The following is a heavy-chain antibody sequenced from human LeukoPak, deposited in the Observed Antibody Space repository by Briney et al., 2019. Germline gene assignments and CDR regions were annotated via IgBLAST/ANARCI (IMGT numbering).Heavy chain of an antibody. V-gene: IGHV3-49*04. Sequence: GGSLRLSCTASGFTFGDYAMSWVRQAPGKGLEWVGFIRSKAYGGTTEYAASVKGRFTISRDDSKSIAYLQMNSLKTEDTAVYYCTNYYYYGSGSYSIDYWGQGTLVTVSS. CDR3: TNYYYYGSGSYSIDY. J-gene: IGHJ4*02. CDR2: IRSKAYGGTT. CDR1: GFTFGDYA. D-gene: IGHD3-10*01.